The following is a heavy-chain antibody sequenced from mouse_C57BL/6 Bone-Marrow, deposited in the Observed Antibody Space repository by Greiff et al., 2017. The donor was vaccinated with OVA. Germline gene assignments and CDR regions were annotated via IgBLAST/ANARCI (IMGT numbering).Heavy chain of an antibody. J-gene: IGHJ2*01. CDR3: TRIYY. CDR1: GFNIKDDY. Sequence: EVKLQESGAELVRPGASVKLSCTASGFNIKDDYMHWVKQRPEQGLEWIGWIDPENGDTEYASKFQGNATITADTSSNTAYLQLSSLTSEDTAVYSCTRIYYWGQGNTLTVSS. CDR2: IDPENGDT. V-gene: IGHV14-4*01.